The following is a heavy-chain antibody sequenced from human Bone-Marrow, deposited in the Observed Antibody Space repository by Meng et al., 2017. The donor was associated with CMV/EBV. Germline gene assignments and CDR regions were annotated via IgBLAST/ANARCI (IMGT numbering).Heavy chain of an antibody. Sequence: GGSLRLSCAASGFTFDDYGMSWVRQAPGKGLEWVSGINWNGGSTGYADSVKGRFTSSRDNAKNSLYLQMNSLRAEDTAVYYCARDGIVVVPAAPMDYYYYGMDVWGQGTTVTVSS. V-gene: IGHV3-20*04. D-gene: IGHD2-2*01. CDR2: INWNGGST. J-gene: IGHJ6*02. CDR3: ARDGIVVVPAAPMDYYYYGMDV. CDR1: GFTFDDYG.